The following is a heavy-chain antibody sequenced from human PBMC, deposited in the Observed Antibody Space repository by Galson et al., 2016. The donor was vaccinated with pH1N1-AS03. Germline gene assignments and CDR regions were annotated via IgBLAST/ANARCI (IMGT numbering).Heavy chain of an antibody. CDR1: DDTFNSHG. Sequence: SVKVSCKASDDTFNSHGISWVRQAPGQGLEWMGWISANNGDTNYAQKFQGRVTMTTATSTSTTYMELRSLRSDDTAVYYCARMEERWGDAYDIWGQGTMVTVSS. V-gene: IGHV1-18*01. CDR2: ISANNGDT. CDR3: ARMEERWGDAYDI. D-gene: IGHD1-1*01. J-gene: IGHJ3*02.